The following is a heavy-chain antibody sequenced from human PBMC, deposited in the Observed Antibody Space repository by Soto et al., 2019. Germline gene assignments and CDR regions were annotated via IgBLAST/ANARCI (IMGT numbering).Heavy chain of an antibody. V-gene: IGHV4-30-4*01. CDR2: IYDSGRT. D-gene: IGHD3-16*01. CDR3: DRGTDYEVSCRYQHYW. Sequence: PGQSLEWIGYIYDSGRTYYNPSLKSRVTIAGDTSKNQFSLKLSSVTAADTAVFYFDRGTDYEVSCRYQHYW. J-gene: IGHJ2*01.